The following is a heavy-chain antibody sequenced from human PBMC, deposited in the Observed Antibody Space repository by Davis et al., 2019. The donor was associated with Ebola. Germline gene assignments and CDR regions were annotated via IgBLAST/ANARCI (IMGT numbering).Heavy chain of an antibody. D-gene: IGHD6-19*01. V-gene: IGHV3-23*01. Sequence: GGSLRLSCVVSGFTFTHNGMSWVRQAPGKGLEWLSSISGSGSSTYYTDSVRGRFTISRDNSNDTVYLQMDSLRVEDTATYYCARSARVAAVGYSDYWGQGALVTVSS. CDR2: ISGSGSST. CDR3: ARSARVAAVGYSDY. J-gene: IGHJ4*02. CDR1: GFTFTHNG.